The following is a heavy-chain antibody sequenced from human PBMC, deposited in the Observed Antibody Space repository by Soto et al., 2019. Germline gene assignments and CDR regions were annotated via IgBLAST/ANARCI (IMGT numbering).Heavy chain of an antibody. CDR3: ARQGFGPLHGLVDV. CDR1: GGSISSYY. J-gene: IGHJ6*04. Sequence: QVQLQESGPGLVKPSETLSLSCTVSGGSISSYYWSWFRQSPGKRMEWIGYVHHSWGSSYNPSLQIRVAISLDTSKSQFSLKVTSVTATATAVYYCARQGFGPLHGLVDVWGKGTTVTVSS. V-gene: IGHV4-59*08. D-gene: IGHD3-10*01. CDR2: VHHSWGS.